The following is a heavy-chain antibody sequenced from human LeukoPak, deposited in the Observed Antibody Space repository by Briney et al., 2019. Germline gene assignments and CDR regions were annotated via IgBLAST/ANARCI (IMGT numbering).Heavy chain of an antibody. CDR2: IIPIIGIA. CDR3: ARDLSGYSSTFDY. V-gene: IGHV1-69*04. CDR1: GGTFSSYT. J-gene: IGHJ4*02. Sequence: SVKVSCKASGGTFSSYTISWVRHAPGQGLEWMGRIIPIIGIANYAQKSQGRVTITAEKSTSTAYMELSSLRSEDTAVYYCARDLSGYSSTFDYWGEGTLVTVSS. D-gene: IGHD6-19*01.